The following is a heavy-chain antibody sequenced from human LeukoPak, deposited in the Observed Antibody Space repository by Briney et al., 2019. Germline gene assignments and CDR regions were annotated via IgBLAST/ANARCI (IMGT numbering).Heavy chain of an antibody. CDR2: ISTSGTTM. V-gene: IGHV3-11*04. CDR3: ARGYCSSTSCSPTWGDY. J-gene: IGHJ4*02. Sequence: GGSLRLSCAASGFTFSDYYMSWIRQAPGKGLEWVSYISTSGTTMYYADSVKGRFTISRDNAKNSLYLQMNSLRAEDTAVYYCARGYCSSTSCSPTWGDYWGQGTLVTVSS. D-gene: IGHD2-2*01. CDR1: GFTFSDYY.